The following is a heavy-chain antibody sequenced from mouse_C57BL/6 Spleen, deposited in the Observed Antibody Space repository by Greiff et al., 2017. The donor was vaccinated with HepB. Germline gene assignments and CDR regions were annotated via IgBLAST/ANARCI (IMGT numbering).Heavy chain of an antibody. CDR2: ISDGGSYT. CDR1: GFTFSSYA. Sequence: EVQVVESGGGLVKPGGSLKLSCAASGFTFSSYAMSWVRQTPEKRLEWVATISDGGSYTYYPDNVKGRFTISRDNAKNNLYLQMSHLKSEDTAMYYCARDSSYWGFAYWGQGTLVTVSA. J-gene: IGHJ3*01. D-gene: IGHD2-10*01. V-gene: IGHV5-4*01. CDR3: ARDSSYWGFAY.